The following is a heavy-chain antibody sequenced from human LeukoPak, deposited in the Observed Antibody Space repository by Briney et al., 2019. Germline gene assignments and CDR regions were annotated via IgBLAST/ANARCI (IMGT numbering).Heavy chain of an antibody. J-gene: IGHJ4*02. CDR3: ARDKTYYDILTGYYDY. CDR1: GYTFTGYY. CDR2: INTNSGGT. D-gene: IGHD3-9*01. V-gene: IGHV1-2*02. Sequence: ASVKVSCKASGYTFTGYYMHWVRQAPGQGLEWMGWINTNSGGTNYAQKFQGRVTMARDTSISTAYMELSRLRSDDTAVYYCARDKTYYDILTGYYDYWGQGTLVTVSS.